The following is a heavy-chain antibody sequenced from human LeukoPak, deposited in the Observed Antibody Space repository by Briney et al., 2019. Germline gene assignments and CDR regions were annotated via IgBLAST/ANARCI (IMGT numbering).Heavy chain of an antibody. CDR3: AREGPRGNSQFDY. CDR1: GFIFSSYG. J-gene: IGHJ4*02. Sequence: PGRSLRLSCAASGFIFSSYGMHWVRQAPGKGLEWVALIWYDGSNKYYTDSVKGRLTISRDNSKNTLYLQMNNLRAEDTAVYYCAREGPRGNSQFDYWGQGTLVTVSS. CDR2: IWYDGSNK. D-gene: IGHD2/OR15-2a*01. V-gene: IGHV3-33*01.